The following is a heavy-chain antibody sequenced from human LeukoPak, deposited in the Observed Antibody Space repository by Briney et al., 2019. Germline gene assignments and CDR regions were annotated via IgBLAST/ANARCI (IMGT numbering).Heavy chain of an antibody. Sequence: GRSLRLSCAASGFTFSSYGMHWGRQAPGKGLEWVARISFDESDKYYADSVKGRFTISRDNAKNSLYLQMNSLRDEDTAVYYCARAFHWKDGYWGQGTLVTVSS. CDR1: GFTFSSYG. V-gene: IGHV3-30*03. D-gene: IGHD1-1*01. J-gene: IGHJ4*02. CDR2: ISFDESDK. CDR3: ARAFHWKDGY.